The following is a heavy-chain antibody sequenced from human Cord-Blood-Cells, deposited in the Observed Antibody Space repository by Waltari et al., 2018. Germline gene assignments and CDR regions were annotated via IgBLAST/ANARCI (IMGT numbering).Heavy chain of an antibody. CDR1: GFTVRSNY. J-gene: IGHJ3*02. CDR2: IYSGGNT. CDR3: ARDRYNWGAFDI. V-gene: IGHV3-53*01. Sequence: EVQLVESGGGLIQPGGSLRLSCGASGFTVRSNYMSWVRQAPGKGLEWVSVIYSGGNTYYAGSVKGRFTISRDNSKNTLYLQMNSLRAEDTAVYYCARDRYNWGAFDIWGQGTMVTVSS. D-gene: IGHD1-20*01.